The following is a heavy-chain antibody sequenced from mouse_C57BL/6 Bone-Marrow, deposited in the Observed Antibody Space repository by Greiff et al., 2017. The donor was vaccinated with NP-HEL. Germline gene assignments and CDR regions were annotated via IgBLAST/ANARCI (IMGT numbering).Heavy chain of an antibody. D-gene: IGHD1-1*01. V-gene: IGHV1-81*01. CDR2: IYPRSGNT. CDR3: ARDGGSSPWYFDV. Sequence: QVQLQQSGAELARPGASVKLSCKASGYTFTSYGISWVKQRTGQGLEWIGEIYPRSGNTYYNEKFKGKATLTADKSSSTAYMELRSLTSEDSAVYFCARDGGSSPWYFDVWGTGTTVTVSS. J-gene: IGHJ1*03. CDR1: GYTFTSYG.